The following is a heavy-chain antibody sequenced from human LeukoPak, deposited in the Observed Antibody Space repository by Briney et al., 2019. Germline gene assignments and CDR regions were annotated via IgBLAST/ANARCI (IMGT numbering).Heavy chain of an antibody. CDR2: VYISGST. D-gene: IGHD6-19*01. J-gene: IGHJ4*02. V-gene: IGHV4-4*07. CDR3: ARVDSSGWYHFDY. Sequence: SETLSLTCTVSGASISSYYWSRLRQPAGKGLEWIGRVYISGSTNYNPSLKSRVTMSVDTSKNQFSLELSSVTAADTAVYYCARVDSSGWYHFDYWGQGTLVTVSS. CDR1: GASISSYY.